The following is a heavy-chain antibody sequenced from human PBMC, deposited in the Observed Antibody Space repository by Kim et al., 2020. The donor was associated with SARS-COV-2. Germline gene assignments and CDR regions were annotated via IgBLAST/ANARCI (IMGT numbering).Heavy chain of an antibody. CDR3: AMDMDTAMSYYYYCMDV. Sequence: VKGRFTISSDNTKNTLYLQMNSLRAEDTAVYYCAMDMDTAMSYYYYCMDVWGQGTTVTVSS. D-gene: IGHD5-18*01. V-gene: IGHV3-30*03. J-gene: IGHJ6*02.